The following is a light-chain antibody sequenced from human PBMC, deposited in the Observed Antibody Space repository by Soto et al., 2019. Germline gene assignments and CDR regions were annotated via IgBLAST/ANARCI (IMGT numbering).Light chain of an antibody. V-gene: IGKV1-6*01. J-gene: IGKJ3*01. CDR1: QGIRND. Sequence: AIQMTQSPSSLSASVGDRVTITCRASQGIRNDLGWYQQKPGKAPKLLIYSASSLQGGIPSRFSGSGSGTDFTLTISSLQPEDFATYYCLQDYNYPFTFGPGTKVDIK. CDR2: SAS. CDR3: LQDYNYPFT.